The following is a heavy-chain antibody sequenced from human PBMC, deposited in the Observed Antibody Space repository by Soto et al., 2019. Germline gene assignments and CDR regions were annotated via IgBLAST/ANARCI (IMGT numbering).Heavy chain of an antibody. Sequence: SETLSLTCAVSGGSISSGGYYWSWIRQPPGKGLEWIGSIYYSGSTYYNPSLKSRVTISVDTSKNQFSLKLSSVTAADTAVYYCARPGNYGSGSYLYYFDYWGQGTLVTVSS. J-gene: IGHJ4*02. CDR1: GGSISSGGYY. V-gene: IGHV4-30-2*03. CDR2: IYYSGST. D-gene: IGHD3-10*01. CDR3: ARPGNYGSGSYLYYFDY.